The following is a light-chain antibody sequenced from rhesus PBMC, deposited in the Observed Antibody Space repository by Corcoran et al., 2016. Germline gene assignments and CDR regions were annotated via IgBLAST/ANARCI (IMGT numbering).Light chain of an antibody. CDR3: QQGYSTPWT. V-gene: IGKV1-32*03. CDR1: QGISSY. J-gene: IGKJ1*01. Sequence: DIQMSQSPSSLSASVGDRVTITCRASQGISSYLNWDQQKPGKAPQFLFYYAKSLASGVPSMFSGRGSGTDYTLTISSLQPEDFATFYCQQGYSTPWTFGQGTMVEIK. CDR2: YAK.